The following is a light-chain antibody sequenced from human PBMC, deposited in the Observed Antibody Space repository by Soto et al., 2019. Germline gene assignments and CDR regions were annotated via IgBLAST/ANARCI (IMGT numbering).Light chain of an antibody. CDR2: EVT. V-gene: IGLV2-14*01. Sequence: QSALTQPASVSGSPGQSITISCTGTRRDVGGYNYVSWYQPYPGKSPKLLIYEVTHRPSGVSNRFSGSKSGNTASLTISWLQAEDEADYYCSSYTISNTLICVFGTGTKLTVL. J-gene: IGLJ1*01. CDR1: RRDVGGYNY. CDR3: SSYTISNTLICV.